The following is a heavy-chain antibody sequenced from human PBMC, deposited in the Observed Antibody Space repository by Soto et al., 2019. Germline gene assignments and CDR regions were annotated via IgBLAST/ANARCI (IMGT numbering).Heavy chain of an antibody. CDR2: INPNSGGT. V-gene: IGHV1-2*02. D-gene: IGHD3-22*01. CDR1: GYTFTGYY. Sequence: ASVKVSCKAYGYTFTGYYMHWVRQAPGQGLEWMGWINPNSGGTNYAQKFQGRVTMTRDTSISTAYMELSRLRSDDTAVYYCARDQYYYDSSGYYPGWGQGTLVTVSS. CDR3: ARDQYYYDSSGYYPG. J-gene: IGHJ4*02.